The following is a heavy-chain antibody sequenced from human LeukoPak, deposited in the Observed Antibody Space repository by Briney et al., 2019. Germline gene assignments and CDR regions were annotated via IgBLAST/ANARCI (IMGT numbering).Heavy chain of an antibody. D-gene: IGHD3-16*02. J-gene: IGHJ5*02. CDR2: ISGSGGST. CDR1: GGSISSSSYY. CDR3: AKDPYLYVWGSYRNNWFDP. Sequence: ETLSLTCTVSGGSISSSSYYWGWIRQPPGKGLEWVSAISGSGGSTYYADSVKGRFTISRDNSKNTLYLQMNSLRAEDTAVYYCAKDPYLYVWGSYRNNWFDPWGQGTLVTVSS. V-gene: IGHV3-23*01.